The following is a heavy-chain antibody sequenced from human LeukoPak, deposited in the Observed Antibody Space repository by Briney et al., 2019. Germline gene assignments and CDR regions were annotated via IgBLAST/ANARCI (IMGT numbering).Heavy chain of an antibody. CDR1: GFTFSSYA. V-gene: IGHV3-30*04. CDR3: ARERVAAPTYCGGDCYSVGIFDY. CDR2: ISYDGSNK. D-gene: IGHD2-21*02. Sequence: GGSLRLSCAASGFTFSSYAMHWVRQAPGKGLEWVAVISYDGSNKYYADSVKGRFTISRDNSKNTLYLQMNSLRAEDTAVYYCARERVAAPTYCGGDCYSVGIFDYWGQGTLVTVSS. J-gene: IGHJ4*02.